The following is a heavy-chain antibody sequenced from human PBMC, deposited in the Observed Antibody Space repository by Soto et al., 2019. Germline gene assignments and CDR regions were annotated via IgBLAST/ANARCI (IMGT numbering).Heavy chain of an antibody. V-gene: IGHV1-18*01. CDR2: ISLYSDGT. J-gene: IGHJ5*02. CDR1: GYTFSNYG. Sequence: ASVKVSCKTSGYTFSNYGITWVRQAPGQPLEWLGWISLYSDGTNYAQKFQGRVSMTTDTSTTTAYMELRSLRSDDTAVYYFARGVPGAEDLFGPWGQGSLVTVSS. D-gene: IGHD2-2*01. CDR3: ARGVPGAEDLFGP.